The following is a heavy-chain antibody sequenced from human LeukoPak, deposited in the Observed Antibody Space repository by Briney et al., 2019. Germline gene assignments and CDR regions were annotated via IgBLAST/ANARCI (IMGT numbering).Heavy chain of an antibody. J-gene: IGHJ4*02. CDR3: ARDLHPVTTSSGPDY. D-gene: IGHD4-11*01. V-gene: IGHV3-43*02. Sequence: PGGSLRLSCAASGFTFDGYAMHWVRQAPGKGLEWVSLISGDGGSTYYADSVKGRFTISRDNSKNSLYLQMNSLRTEDTALYYCARDLHPVTTSSGPDYWGQGTLVTVSS. CDR2: ISGDGGST. CDR1: GFTFDGYA.